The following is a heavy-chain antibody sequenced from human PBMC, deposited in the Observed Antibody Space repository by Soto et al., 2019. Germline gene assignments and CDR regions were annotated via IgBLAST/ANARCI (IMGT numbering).Heavy chain of an antibody. CDR2: LYYNGFT. Sequence: QLHLEESGPGLVKPSETLSLTCTVSGGSISSGSYYWGWIRQPPGKGPEWIGSLYYNGFTYYNPSLKSRLTISVDTSKNQFSLKLTSVTAAATAVYYCARQDDFWSGDSWFDPWGQGTLVTVSS. J-gene: IGHJ5*02. D-gene: IGHD3-3*01. CDR1: GGSISSGSYY. CDR3: ARQDDFWSGDSWFDP. V-gene: IGHV4-39*01.